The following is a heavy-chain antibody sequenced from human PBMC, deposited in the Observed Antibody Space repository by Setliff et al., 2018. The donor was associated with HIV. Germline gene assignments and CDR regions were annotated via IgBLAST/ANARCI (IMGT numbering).Heavy chain of an antibody. CDR3: AKDSKVAYGSSDHQYFHH. J-gene: IGHJ1*01. Sequence: LRLSCVVSGFTFSSFAMSWVRQAPGKGLEWVSVVGGSGGNTYYADSVKGRFTISRDNSKNTLYLQMNSLRAEDTAFYYCAKDSKVAYGSSDHQYFHHWGQGTLVTVSS. D-gene: IGHD3-22*01. V-gene: IGHV3-23*01. CDR2: VGGSGGNT. CDR1: GFTFSSFA.